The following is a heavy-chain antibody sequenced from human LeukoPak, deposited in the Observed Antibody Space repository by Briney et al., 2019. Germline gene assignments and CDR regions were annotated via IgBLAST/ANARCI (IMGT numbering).Heavy chain of an antibody. J-gene: IGHJ5*02. CDR3: ARVDEGTHGHNWFDP. CDR1: GGSISSYY. V-gene: IGHV4-4*07. CDR2: IHTSGSA. Sequence: PSETLSLTCIVSGGSISSYYWNWIRQPAGKGLEWIGRIHTSGSANYNPSLKSRVTVSVDTSKNQFSLKLSSVTAADTAVYYCARVDEGTHGHNWFDPWGQGTLVTVSS. D-gene: IGHD1-1*01.